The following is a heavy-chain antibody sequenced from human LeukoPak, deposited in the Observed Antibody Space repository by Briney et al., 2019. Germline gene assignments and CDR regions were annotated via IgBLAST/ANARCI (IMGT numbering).Heavy chain of an antibody. CDR3: ARGDYGDYVYVPYFDY. CDR1: GFTVSSNY. J-gene: IGHJ4*02. V-gene: IGHV3-66*01. Sequence: GGSLRLSCAASGFTVSSNYMSWVRQAPGKGLDWVSVIYSGGSTYYADSVKGRFTISRDNSKNTLYLQMNSLRAEDTAVYYCARGDYGDYVYVPYFDYWGLGTLVTVSS. CDR2: IYSGGST. D-gene: IGHD4-17*01.